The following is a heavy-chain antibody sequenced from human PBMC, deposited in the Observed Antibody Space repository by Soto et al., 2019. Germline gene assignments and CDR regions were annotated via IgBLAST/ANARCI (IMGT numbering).Heavy chain of an antibody. D-gene: IGHD4-17*01. J-gene: IGHJ4*02. CDR2: IIPILGIA. V-gene: IGHV1-69*08. CDR3: AREGPEGYGDYVGVFDY. CDR1: GGTFSSYT. Sequence: QVQLVPSGAEVKKPGSSVKVSCKASGGTFSSYTISWVRQAPGQGLEWMGRIIPILGIANYAQKFQCRVTITADKTTSTAYMELSSLRSEDTAVYYCAREGPEGYGDYVGVFDYWGQGTLVTVSS.